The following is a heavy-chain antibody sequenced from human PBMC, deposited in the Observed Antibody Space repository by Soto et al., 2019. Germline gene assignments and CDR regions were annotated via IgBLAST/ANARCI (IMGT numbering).Heavy chain of an antibody. CDR2: ISGSGGNT. CDR1: GFTFSTYA. J-gene: IGHJ4*02. D-gene: IGHD1-26*01. CDR3: AKGSGSSGLSDYFAY. V-gene: IGHV3-23*01. Sequence: GGSLRLSCAASGFTFSTYAMSWVRQAPGKGLEWVSSISGSGGNTYYAGSVKGRFTISRDNSKNTLYLQMDSLRAEDTAVYYCAKGSGSSGLSDYFAYWGQGTLVTVSS.